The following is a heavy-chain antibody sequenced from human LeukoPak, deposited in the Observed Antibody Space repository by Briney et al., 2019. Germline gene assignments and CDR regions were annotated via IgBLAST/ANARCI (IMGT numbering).Heavy chain of an antibody. J-gene: IGHJ6*02. CDR1: GYTFTSYD. CDR3: ARERSYPTDYYYYGMDV. CDR2: MNPNSGNT. Sequence: ASVKVSCKASGYTFTSYDINWVRQATGQGLEWMGWMNPNSGNTGYAQKFQGRVTMTRNTSISTAYMELSSLRSEDTAVYRCARERSYPTDYYYYGMDVWGQGTTVTVSS. D-gene: IGHD3-16*02. V-gene: IGHV1-8*01.